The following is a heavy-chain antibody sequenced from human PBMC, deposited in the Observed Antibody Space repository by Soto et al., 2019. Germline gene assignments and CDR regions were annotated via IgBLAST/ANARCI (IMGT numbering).Heavy chain of an antibody. Sequence: SETLSLTCTVSGGSVSSASYYWSWIRQPPGKGLEWIGYIYYSGSTNYNPSLKSRVTNNDVTWVRQATGQGLEWMGWMNPGSGDTGYAQKFQGRVTMTRDISIATAYMELSSLRSDDTAIYYCARMATFGSLNWFDPWGQGTLVTVYS. V-gene: IGHV4-61*01. D-gene: IGHD2-21*02. CDR3: TGYAQKFQGRVTMTRDISIATAYMELSSLRSDDTAIYYCARMATFGSLNWFDP. CDR2: IYYSGST. CDR1: GGSVSSASYY. J-gene: IGHJ5*02.